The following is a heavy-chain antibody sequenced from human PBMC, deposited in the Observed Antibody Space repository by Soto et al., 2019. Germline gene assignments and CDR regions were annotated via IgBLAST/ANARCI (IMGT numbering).Heavy chain of an antibody. CDR3: ARDFTFQPTRSEAFEI. Sequence: QVQLVQSGAEVKKPGSSVKVSCKASGGTFSSYAISWVRQAPGQGLEWMGGIIPIFGTANYAQKCQGRVTSTADESTSTAYMELSSLRSEDTAVYYGARDFTFQPTRSEAFEIWGQGTMVTVSS. J-gene: IGHJ3*02. CDR2: IIPIFGTA. D-gene: IGHD3-16*01. V-gene: IGHV1-69*01. CDR1: GGTFSSYA.